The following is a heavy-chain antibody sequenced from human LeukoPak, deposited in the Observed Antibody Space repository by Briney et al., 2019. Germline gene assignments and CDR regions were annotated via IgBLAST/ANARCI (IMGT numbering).Heavy chain of an antibody. V-gene: IGHV4-34*01. CDR3: AKKGRAITIFGVVTQWSYYMDV. CDR2: INHSGST. Sequence: PSETLSLTCAVYGGSFSGYYWSWIRQPPGKGLEWIGEINHSGSTNYNPSLKSRVTISVDTSKNQFSLKLSSVTAADTAVYYCAKKGRAITIFGVVTQWSYYMDVWGKGTTVTVSS. D-gene: IGHD3-3*01. J-gene: IGHJ6*03. CDR1: GGSFSGYY.